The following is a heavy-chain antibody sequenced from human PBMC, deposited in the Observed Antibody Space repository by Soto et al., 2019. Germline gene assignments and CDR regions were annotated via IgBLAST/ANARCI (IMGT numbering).Heavy chain of an antibody. D-gene: IGHD3-16*02. CDR2: IWYDGSNK. CDR3: ARGSYDYVWGSYRPDFDY. V-gene: IGHV3-33*01. J-gene: IGHJ4*02. Sequence: QVPLVESGGGVVQPGRSLRLSCAASGFTFSSYGMHWVRQAPGKGLEWVAVIWYDGSNKYYADSVKGRFTISRDNSKNTLYLQMNSLRAEDTAVYYCARGSYDYVWGSYRPDFDYWGQGTLVTVSS. CDR1: GFTFSSYG.